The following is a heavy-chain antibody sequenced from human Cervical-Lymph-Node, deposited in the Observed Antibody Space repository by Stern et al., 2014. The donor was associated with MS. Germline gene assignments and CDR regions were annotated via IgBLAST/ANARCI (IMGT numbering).Heavy chain of an antibody. Sequence: QVQLQESGPGLVKPSQTLSLTCTVSGGSISSGGYYWSWIRQNPGKGLEWIGYTSYSGSTYYNPSLKSRLTISVDTSKNQFSLRLTSVTAADTAVYYCARGVWSGYVYFDYWGQGTLVTVSS. J-gene: IGHJ4*02. CDR1: GGSISSGGYY. D-gene: IGHD3-3*01. CDR3: ARGVWSGYVYFDY. V-gene: IGHV4-31*03. CDR2: TSYSGST.